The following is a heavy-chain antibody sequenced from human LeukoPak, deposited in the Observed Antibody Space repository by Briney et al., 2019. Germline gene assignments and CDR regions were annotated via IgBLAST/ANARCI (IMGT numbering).Heavy chain of an antibody. J-gene: IGHJ4*02. D-gene: IGHD3-22*01. CDR1: GFTFSTYA. V-gene: IGHV3-30-3*01. CDR2: ISYDGSKR. Sequence: GRSLRLSCAASGFTFSTYAVHWVRQAPGKGLEWVAVISYDGSKRYYADSVMGRFTISRDNSKNAFLQMNSLRAEDTAVYYCARDYDTSGSYFDFFDYWGQGTLVTVSS. CDR3: ARDYDTSGSYFDFFDY.